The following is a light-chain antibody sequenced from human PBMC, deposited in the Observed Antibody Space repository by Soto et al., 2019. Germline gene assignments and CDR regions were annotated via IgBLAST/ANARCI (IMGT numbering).Light chain of an antibody. J-gene: IGKJ1*01. Sequence: DMQMTQSPSSLSASLGVSVTIXXRASQTISSRLSWYQQEPGKAPGLLIYAASRLQSGVPSRFTGSGSGTDFTLTISGLQPEDFATYYCQQSHSRVTFGQGTKVDIK. CDR1: QTISSR. CDR3: QQSHSRVT. V-gene: IGKV1-39*01. CDR2: AAS.